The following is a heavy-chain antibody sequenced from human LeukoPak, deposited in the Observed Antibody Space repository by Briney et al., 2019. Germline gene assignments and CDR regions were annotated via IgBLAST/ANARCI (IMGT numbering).Heavy chain of an antibody. D-gene: IGHD1-26*01. CDR3: VGGSYYFDY. Sequence: GGSLRLSCVASGFTFSNYWMYWVRQAPGKGLVWVSRINSDGSTTSYADSVKGRITISRDNAKNTLYLQMNSLRAEDTAVYYCVGGSYYFDYWGQGTLVTVSS. CDR1: GFTFSNYW. J-gene: IGHJ4*02. CDR2: INSDGSTT. V-gene: IGHV3-74*01.